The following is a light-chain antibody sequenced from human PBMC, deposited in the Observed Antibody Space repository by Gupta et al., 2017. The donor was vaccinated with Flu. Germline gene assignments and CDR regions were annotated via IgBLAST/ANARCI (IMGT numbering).Light chain of an antibody. J-gene: IGLJ1*01. V-gene: IGLV1-44*01. CDR3: AAWYDSLNGHYV. Sequence: QSVLAQPPSASGTPGQRFTITCSGSSSNIGSNAVNWYQQVPGTSPNLLIYGSNQRPSGVPDRFAGSKSGTSASLAIRGLQSEDEADYYCAAWYDSLNGHYVFGTGTKVTVL. CDR2: GSN. CDR1: SSNIGSNA.